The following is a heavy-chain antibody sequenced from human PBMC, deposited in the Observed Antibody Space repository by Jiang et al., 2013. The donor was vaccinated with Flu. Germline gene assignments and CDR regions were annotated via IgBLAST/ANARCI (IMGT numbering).Heavy chain of an antibody. V-gene: IGHV1-18*01. CDR3: ARDSRRGGSYYWFDP. D-gene: IGHD1-26*01. CDR1: GYTFTSYG. CDR2: ISAYNGNT. Sequence: GAEVKKPGASVKVSCKASGYTFTSYGISWVRQAPGQGLEWMGWISAYNGNTNYAQKLQGRVTMTTDTSTSTAYMELRSLRSDDTAVYYCARDSRRGGSYYWFDPWGQGTLVTVSS. J-gene: IGHJ5*02.